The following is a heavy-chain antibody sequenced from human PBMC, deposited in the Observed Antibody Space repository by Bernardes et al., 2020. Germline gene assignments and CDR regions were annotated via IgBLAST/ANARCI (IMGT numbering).Heavy chain of an antibody. CDR3: AKLGYCSAGRCYGYDY. Sequence: ASVKVSCKASGYTFSNYGISWVRQAPGQGLEWMGWISVYNGNTDYAQKFQGRVTMTTDTSTSTAYMELRSLRSDDTAVYYCAKLGYCSAGRCYGYDYWGQGTLVTVSS. CDR1: GYTFSNYG. D-gene: IGHD2-15*01. CDR2: ISVYNGNT. V-gene: IGHV1-18*01. J-gene: IGHJ4*02.